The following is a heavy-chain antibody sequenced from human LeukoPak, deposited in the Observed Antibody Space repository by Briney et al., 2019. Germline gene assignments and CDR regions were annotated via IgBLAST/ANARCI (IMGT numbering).Heavy chain of an antibody. V-gene: IGHV3-48*04. Sequence: GGSLRLSCAASGFTFSKYSMTWVRQAPGKGLEWVSFINTDGGTTYYADAVKGRFTISRDNAKNSLYLQMNSLRAEDTALYHCARDRGRRGYDFWSGYYPDAFDIWGQGTMVTVSS. CDR3: ARDRGRRGYDFWSGYYPDAFDI. CDR2: INTDGGTT. CDR1: GFTFSKYS. D-gene: IGHD3/OR15-3a*01. J-gene: IGHJ3*02.